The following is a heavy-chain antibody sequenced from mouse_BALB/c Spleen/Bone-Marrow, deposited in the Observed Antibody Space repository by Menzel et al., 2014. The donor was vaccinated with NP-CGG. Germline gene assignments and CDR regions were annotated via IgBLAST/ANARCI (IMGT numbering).Heavy chain of an antibody. J-gene: IGHJ4*01. CDR3: ARWDYAMDY. CDR2: INPGSGGT. V-gene: IGHV1-54*01. Sequence: QVQLQQSGAELVRPGTSVKVSFKASGYAFTNYLLEWVKQRPGQGLEWIGVINPGSGGTNYNEKFKGKATLTADKSSSTAYMQLSSLTSDDSAVYFCARWDYAMDYWGQGTSVTVSS. CDR1: GYAFTNYL.